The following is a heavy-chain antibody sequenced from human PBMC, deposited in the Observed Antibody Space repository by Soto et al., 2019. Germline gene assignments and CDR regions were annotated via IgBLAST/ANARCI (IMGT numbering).Heavy chain of an antibody. D-gene: IGHD3-16*02. Sequence: GESLQISYKGSGDRFGTNWIGWVRQMPGKGLEWMGIIYPGDSDTRYSPSFQGQVTISADKSITTAFLQWSSLKASDAAMITFGGFTVVPYYGMDVWGQGTTVTVSS. CDR1: GDRFGTNW. CDR3: GGFTVVPYYGMDV. CDR2: IYPGDSDT. J-gene: IGHJ6*02. V-gene: IGHV5-51*01.